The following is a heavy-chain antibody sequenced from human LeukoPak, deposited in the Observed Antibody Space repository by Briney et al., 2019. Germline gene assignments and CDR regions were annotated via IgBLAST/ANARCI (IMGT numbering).Heavy chain of an antibody. CDR3: ARDQYYYNSRGYYFGMDV. V-gene: IGHV4-59*01. CDR2: MYYSGTT. CDR1: GGSISNYY. J-gene: IGHJ6*02. D-gene: IGHD3-22*01. Sequence: PSETLSLTCTVSGGSISNYYWSWIRQPPGKGLEWIGHMYYSGTTDYNPSLKSRVTISAVTSKNQFSLKLNSVTAADTAVYFCARDQYYYNSRGYYFGMDVWGQGTTVTVSS.